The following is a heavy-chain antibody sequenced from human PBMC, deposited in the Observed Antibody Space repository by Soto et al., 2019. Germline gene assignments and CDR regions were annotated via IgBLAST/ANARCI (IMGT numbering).Heavy chain of an antibody. CDR1: GGSISRSSYY. D-gene: IGHD2-2*01. CDR3: ARQKTCSGSSCNNWFDP. Sequence: QLQLQESGPGLVRPSETLSLTCTVSGGSISRSSYYWGWIRQPPGKGLEWIGSIEESGSTYYNPSLKSRVTISVDKSTNQFSMKLSAVTAADTAVYYCARQKTCSGSSCNNWFDPWGQGTLVTVSS. V-gene: IGHV4-39*01. CDR2: IEESGST. J-gene: IGHJ5*02.